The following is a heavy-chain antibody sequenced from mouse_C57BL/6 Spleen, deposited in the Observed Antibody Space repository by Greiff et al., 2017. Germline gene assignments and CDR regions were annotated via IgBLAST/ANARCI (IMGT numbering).Heavy chain of an antibody. V-gene: IGHV1-15*01. Sequence: VQLQQSGAELVRPGASVTLSCKASGYTFTDYEMHWVKQTPVHGLEWIGAIDPETGGTAYNQKFKGKAILTADKSSSTAYMALRSLTSEDSSVYYCTRTNWALDYWGQGTTLTVSS. CDR1: GYTFTDYE. CDR2: IDPETGGT. CDR3: TRTNWALDY. J-gene: IGHJ2*01.